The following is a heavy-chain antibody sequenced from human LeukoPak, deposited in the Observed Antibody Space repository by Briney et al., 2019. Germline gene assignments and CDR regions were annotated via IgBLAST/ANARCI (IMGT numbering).Heavy chain of an antibody. CDR3: ARVTFIPPQYYFDY. V-gene: IGHV3-20*04. J-gene: IGHJ4*02. CDR2: INWNGGST. D-gene: IGHD3-16*02. Sequence: GGSLRLSCAASGFTFGDYGMSWVRQAPGKGLEWVSGINWNGGSTGYADSVKGRFTISRDNAKSSLYLQMNSLRAEDTALYYCARVTFIPPQYYFDYWGQGTLVTVSS. CDR1: GFTFGDYG.